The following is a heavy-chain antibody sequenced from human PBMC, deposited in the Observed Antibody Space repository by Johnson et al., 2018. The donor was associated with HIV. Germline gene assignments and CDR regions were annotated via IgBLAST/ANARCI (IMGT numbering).Heavy chain of an antibody. Sequence: QMLLVESGGGVVQPGRSLRLSCAASGFTFSSYAMHWVRQAPGKGLEWVAVISYDGSNKYYADSVKGRFTISRDNAKNSLYLQMNSLRAEDTALYYCTRGRLTYYYDSSGDDAFDIWGQGTMVTVSS. CDR2: ISYDGSNK. D-gene: IGHD3-22*01. J-gene: IGHJ3*02. V-gene: IGHV3-30-3*01. CDR3: TRGRLTYYYDSSGDDAFDI. CDR1: GFTFSSYA.